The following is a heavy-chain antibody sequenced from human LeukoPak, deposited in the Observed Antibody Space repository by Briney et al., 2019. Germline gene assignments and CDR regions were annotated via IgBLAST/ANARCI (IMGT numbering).Heavy chain of an antibody. CDR1: GGSISSYY. CDR2: IYYSGST. Sequence: SETLSLTCTVSGGSISSYYWSWIRQPPGKGLEWIGYIYYSGSTNYNPSLKSRVTISEDTSKNEFSLKLSSVTAADTALYYCARQRGDSRGYALRGAFDIWGQGTMVAVSS. CDR3: ARQRGDSRGYALRGAFDI. J-gene: IGHJ3*02. V-gene: IGHV4-59*08. D-gene: IGHD3-22*01.